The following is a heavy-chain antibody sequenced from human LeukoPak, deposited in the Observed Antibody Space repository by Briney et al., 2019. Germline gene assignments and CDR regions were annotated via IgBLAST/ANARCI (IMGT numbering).Heavy chain of an antibody. CDR2: IYSGGFT. CDR1: GFTVSSNY. CDR3: ARDRPGDAFDI. V-gene: IGHV3-66*01. J-gene: IGHJ3*02. Sequence: GGSLRLSCAPSGFTVSSNYMSWVRQAPGKGLEWVSVIYSGGFTYYADSVKGRFTISRDNSKNTLFLQMNSLRAEDTAVYYCARDRPGDAFDIWGQGTMVAVSS.